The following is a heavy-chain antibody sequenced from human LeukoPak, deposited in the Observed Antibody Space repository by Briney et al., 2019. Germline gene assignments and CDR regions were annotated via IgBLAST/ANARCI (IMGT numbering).Heavy chain of an antibody. CDR3: TRYNNAHFDY. Sequence: PGGSLRLSCAGSGFTFGGYGMHWFRQTPGKGLEWGAVIAYDGSRAFYADSVKGRFTISRDNSKNTMSVQMDDLRAEDTAVYYCTRYNNAHFDYWGQGALVTVFS. J-gene: IGHJ4*02. CDR1: GFTFGGYG. V-gene: IGHV3-33*01. CDR2: IAYDGSRA. D-gene: IGHD1-14*01.